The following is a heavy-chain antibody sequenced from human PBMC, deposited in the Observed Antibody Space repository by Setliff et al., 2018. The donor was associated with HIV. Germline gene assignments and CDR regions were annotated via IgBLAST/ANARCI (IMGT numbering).Heavy chain of an antibody. CDR2: ISHGGST. CDR1: GGSFSAYY. CDR3: ARAIFGIVYYYMDV. J-gene: IGHJ6*03. Sequence: SETLSLTCAVYGGSFSAYYWTWIRQPPGKGLEWIGEISHGGSTSYNPSLKSRVTISLDTSKNQFSLKLTSVTAADTAVYYRARAIFGIVYYYMDVWGKGTTVTVSS. V-gene: IGHV4-34*01. D-gene: IGHD3-3*01.